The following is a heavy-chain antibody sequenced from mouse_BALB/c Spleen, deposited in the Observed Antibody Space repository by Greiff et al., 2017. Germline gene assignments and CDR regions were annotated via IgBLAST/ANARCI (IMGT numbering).Heavy chain of an antibody. V-gene: IGHV14-4*02. J-gene: IGHJ3*01. CDR1: GFNIKDYY. CDR2: IDPENGDT. Sequence: EVQLVESGAELVRSGASVKLSCTASGFNIKDYYMHWVKQRPEQGLEWIGWIDPENGDTEYAPKFQGKATMTADTSSNTAYLQLSSLTSEDTAVYYCNVGMGDYDEGFAYWGQGTLVTVSA. CDR3: NVGMGDYDEGFAY. D-gene: IGHD2-4*01.